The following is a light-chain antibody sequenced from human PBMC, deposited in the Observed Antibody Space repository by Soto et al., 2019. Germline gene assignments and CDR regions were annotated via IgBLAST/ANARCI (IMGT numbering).Light chain of an antibody. V-gene: IGKV3-15*01. CDR2: DIS. CDR1: QTVSRN. CDR3: QQYNNWPS. J-gene: IGKJ5*01. Sequence: EVLMTQSPATLSVSPGERAPRSCRASQTVSRNLAWYQQRPGQAPRLLIYDISNRAAGVPARFSGSGSETEFTLTIRSLQSEDFAVYFCQQYNNWPSFGQGTRLEIK.